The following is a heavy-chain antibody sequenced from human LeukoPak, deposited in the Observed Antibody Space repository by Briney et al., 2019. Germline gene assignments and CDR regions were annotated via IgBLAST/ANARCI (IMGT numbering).Heavy chain of an antibody. Sequence: GGSLRLSCAATGFTFSSYAMSWVRQAPGKGLEWVSGISGSGDGTYYADSVKGRFTISRDNSKNTLYLQMNSLRAEDTAVYYCAKDRNYDSSGYFSPWGQGTLVTVSS. V-gene: IGHV3-23*01. D-gene: IGHD3-22*01. CDR2: ISGSGDGT. CDR3: AKDRNYDSSGYFSP. CDR1: GFTFSSYA. J-gene: IGHJ5*02.